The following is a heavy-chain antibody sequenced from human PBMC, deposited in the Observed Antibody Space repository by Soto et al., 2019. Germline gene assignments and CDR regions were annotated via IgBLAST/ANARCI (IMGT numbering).Heavy chain of an antibody. D-gene: IGHD6-13*01. Sequence: GASVKVSCKASGYTFINFDISWVRQAAGQGLEWLGWMNPGSGKTGYASKFQGRVAMTRDASTGTSPLELSSLTSDDTAVYYWARMASAGTLNWFDPWGQGTLVTVSS. J-gene: IGHJ5*02. V-gene: IGHV1-8*02. CDR2: MNPGSGKT. CDR1: GYTFINFD. CDR3: ARMASAGTLNWFDP.